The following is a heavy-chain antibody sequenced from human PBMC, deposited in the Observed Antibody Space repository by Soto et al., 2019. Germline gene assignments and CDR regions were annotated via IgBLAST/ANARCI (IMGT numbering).Heavy chain of an antibody. D-gene: IGHD6-19*01. CDR2: IRSKAYGGTT. CDR3: TRGSGWTKVDRDYYYSYGMDV. Sequence: GGSLRLSCTASGFTFGDYAMSWVRQAPGKGLEWVGFIRSKAYGGTTEYAASVKGRFTISRDDSKSIAYLQMNSLKTEDTAVYYCTRGSGWTKVDRDYYYSYGMDVWGQGTTVTVSS. J-gene: IGHJ6*02. V-gene: IGHV3-49*04. CDR1: GFTFGDYA.